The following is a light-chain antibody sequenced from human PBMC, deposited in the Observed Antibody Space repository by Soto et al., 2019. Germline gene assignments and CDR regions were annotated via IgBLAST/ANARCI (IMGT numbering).Light chain of an antibody. CDR2: GAS. J-gene: IGKJ1*01. V-gene: IGKV3-15*01. CDR3: QQYNIWPQT. Sequence: VMPQSQATLSVSPGERATLSCRASQNLRSSLAWYQQKPVQHPSLLIYGASTRATGIPARFSGSGSGTEFTRTISSLQSEDFAVYFCQQYNIWPQTFCQGTKVEIK. CDR1: QNLRSS.